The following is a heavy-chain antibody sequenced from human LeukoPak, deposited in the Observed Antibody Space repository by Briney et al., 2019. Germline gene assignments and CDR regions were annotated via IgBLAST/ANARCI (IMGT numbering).Heavy chain of an antibody. Sequence: ASVKVSCKTSGYTFISFYVHWVRQPPGQGLEWMGIINPSGGSTTYTQKFQGRVTMTRDMSTSTVYMELSSLRFEDTAVYYCTRGEVGTTFEYWGQGTLVTVSS. D-gene: IGHD1-26*01. CDR2: INPSGGST. V-gene: IGHV1-46*03. CDR1: GYTFISFY. CDR3: TRGEVGTTFEY. J-gene: IGHJ4*02.